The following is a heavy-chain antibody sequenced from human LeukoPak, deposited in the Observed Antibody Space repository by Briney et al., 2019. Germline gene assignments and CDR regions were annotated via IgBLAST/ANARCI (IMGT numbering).Heavy chain of an antibody. CDR2: IYYSGST. Sequence: SETLSLTCTVSGYSISSGYYWSWIRQPPGKGLEWIGYIYYSGSTNYNPSLKSRVTISVDTSKNQFSLKLSSVTAADTAVYYCANGGAAAYHIWGQGTMVTVSS. V-gene: IGHV4-61*01. D-gene: IGHD6-13*01. CDR3: ANGGAAAYHI. CDR1: GYSISSGYY. J-gene: IGHJ3*02.